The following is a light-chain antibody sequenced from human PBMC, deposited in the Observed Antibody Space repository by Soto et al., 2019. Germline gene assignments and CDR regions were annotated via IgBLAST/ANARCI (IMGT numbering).Light chain of an antibody. CDR3: SSYAGGVV. V-gene: IGLV2-23*01. J-gene: IGLJ3*02. Sequence: QSALTQPASVSGSPGQSITLSCTRASSGVENYNLVSWYQHHPGKAPKLIIYEGSQRPSGVSDRFSGSKSGNTASLTISGLQAEDEADYYCSSYAGGVVFGGGTKLT. CDR2: EGS. CDR1: SSGVENYNL.